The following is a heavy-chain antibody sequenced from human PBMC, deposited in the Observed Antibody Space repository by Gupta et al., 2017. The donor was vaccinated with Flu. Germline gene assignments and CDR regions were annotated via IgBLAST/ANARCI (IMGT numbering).Heavy chain of an antibody. CDR3: ARSDIVVIPARGNYYYGLDV. Sequence: KGLEWIGRIYSSGSTTYNSALKSRVMMSIDNSKNQFSLKVTSVTAADTAVYYCARSDIVVIPARGNYYYGLDVWGQGTTVTVSS. CDR2: IYSSGST. V-gene: IGHV4-4*07. J-gene: IGHJ6*02. D-gene: IGHD2-2*01.